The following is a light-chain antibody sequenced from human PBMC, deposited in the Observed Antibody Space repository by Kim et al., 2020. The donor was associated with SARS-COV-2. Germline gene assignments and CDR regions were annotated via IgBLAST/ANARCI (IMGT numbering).Light chain of an antibody. Sequence: EIVLTQSPATLSLSPGERATLSCRASQSVSSYLAWYQQKPGQAPRLLIYDASNRATGIPARFSGSGSGTGFTLTISSLEPEDFAVYYCQQRSSWPVTFGGGTKVDIK. V-gene: IGKV3-11*01. J-gene: IGKJ4*01. CDR2: DAS. CDR1: QSVSSY. CDR3: QQRSSWPVT.